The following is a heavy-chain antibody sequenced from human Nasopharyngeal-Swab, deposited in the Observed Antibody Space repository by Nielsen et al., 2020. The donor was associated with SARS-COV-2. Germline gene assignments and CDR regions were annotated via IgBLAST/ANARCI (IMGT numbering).Heavy chain of an antibody. CDR3: AVLYSSSSGYFDY. J-gene: IGHJ4*02. D-gene: IGHD6-6*01. V-gene: IGHV1-69*02. CDR2: IIPILGIA. CDR1: GGTFSSYT. Sequence: SVNVSCKASGGTFSSYTISWVRQARGQGLEWMGRIIPILGIANYAQKFQGRVTITADKSTGTAYMELSSLRSEDTAVYYCAVLYSSSSGYFDYWGQGTLVTVSS.